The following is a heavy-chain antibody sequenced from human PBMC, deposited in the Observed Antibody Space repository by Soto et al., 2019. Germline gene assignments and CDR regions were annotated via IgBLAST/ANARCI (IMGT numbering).Heavy chain of an antibody. CDR3: AGSDSSPAAASDP. V-gene: IGHV4-34*01. CDR2: INHSGST. Sequence: QVLLQQWGAGLLKPSETLSLTCAVYGGSFSGYYWSWIRQPPGKGLEWIGEINHSGSTNYNPSLKSRVTISVDTSKNQFSLKLSSVTAADTAVYYCAGSDSSPAAASDPWGQGTLVTVSS. D-gene: IGHD6-13*01. J-gene: IGHJ5*02. CDR1: GGSFSGYY.